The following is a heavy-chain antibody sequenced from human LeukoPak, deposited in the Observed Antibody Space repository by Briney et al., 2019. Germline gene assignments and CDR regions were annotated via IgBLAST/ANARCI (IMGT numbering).Heavy chain of an antibody. CDR2: INPNNGGT. CDR1: GYTFTAYY. J-gene: IGHJ4*02. V-gene: IGHV1-2*02. CDR3: ARYQLLSKSFDY. D-gene: IGHD2-2*01. Sequence: ASVKVSCKASGYTFTAYYMHWVRQAPGQGLEWMGWINPNNGGTSFAQTFHGRVTMTRATSISTAYMELSSLRSDDTAVYHCARYQLLSKSFDYWGQGTLVTVSS.